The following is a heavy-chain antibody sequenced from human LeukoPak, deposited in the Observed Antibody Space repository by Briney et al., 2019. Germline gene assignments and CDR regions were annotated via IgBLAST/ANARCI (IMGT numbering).Heavy chain of an antibody. Sequence: GESLKISCKASGYAFAIYWIGWVRQTPGKGLEWRGVIYPGDSDTRYNPSFRGQVTISADHSISTAYLQWRSLKASDSGMYYCVRGEVAMLRGAPAPFDYWGQGSLITVSS. V-gene: IGHV5-51*01. CDR3: VRGEVAMLRGAPAPFDY. CDR2: IYPGDSDT. D-gene: IGHD3-10*01. CDR1: GYAFAIYW. J-gene: IGHJ4*02.